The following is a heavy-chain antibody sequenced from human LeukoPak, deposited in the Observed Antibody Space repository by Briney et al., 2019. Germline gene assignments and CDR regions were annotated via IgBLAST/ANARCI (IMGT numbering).Heavy chain of an antibody. J-gene: IGHJ4*02. CDR3: ASRSLTGRYFDF. CDR2: ITSSSTTI. CDR1: GFTFSGFG. D-gene: IGHD3-9*01. V-gene: IGHV3-48*01. Sequence: PGGSLRLSCAASGFTFSGFGMHWVRQAPGKGMEWISFITSSSTTISYSDSVRGRFTISRDNAKNSLYLQMNSLRAEDTAVYYCASRSLTGRYFDFWGQGTLVTVSS.